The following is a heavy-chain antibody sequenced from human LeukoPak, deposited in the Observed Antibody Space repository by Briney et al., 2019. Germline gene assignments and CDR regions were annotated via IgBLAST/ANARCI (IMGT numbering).Heavy chain of an antibody. CDR1: GGSISSYY. D-gene: IGHD2-8*02. CDR2: IYYSGST. V-gene: IGHV4-59*08. CDR3: ARVYWSYYYYMDV. Sequence: SETPSLTCTVSGGSISSYYWSWIRQPPGKGLEWIGYIYYSGSTNYNPSLKSRVTISVDTSKNQFSLQLSSVTAADTAVYYCARVYWSYYYYMDVWGKGTTVTVSS. J-gene: IGHJ6*03.